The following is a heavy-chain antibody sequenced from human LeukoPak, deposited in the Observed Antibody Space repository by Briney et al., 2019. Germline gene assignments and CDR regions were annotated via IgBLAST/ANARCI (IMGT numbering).Heavy chain of an antibody. D-gene: IGHD3-22*01. V-gene: IGHV3-48*01. CDR3: ARDKYYYDSSKRRPIDY. J-gene: IGHJ4*02. CDR2: ISSSSNNI. Sequence: PGGSLRLSCAASGFSFSGYNMNWVRQAPGKGLEWISYISSSSNNIYYADSVKGRFTISRDNAKNSLYLQMNSLRAEDTAVYYCARDKYYYDSSKRRPIDYWGQGTLVTVSS. CDR1: GFSFSGYN.